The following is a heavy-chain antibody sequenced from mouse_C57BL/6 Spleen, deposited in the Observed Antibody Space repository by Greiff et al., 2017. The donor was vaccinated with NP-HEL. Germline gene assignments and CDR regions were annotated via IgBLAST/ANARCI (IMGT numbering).Heavy chain of an antibody. CDR1: GYTFTSYW. D-gene: IGHD1-1*01. V-gene: IGHV1-59*01. J-gene: IGHJ4*01. CDR3: ARSGGSSRAMDY. Sequence: QVQLQQPGAELVRPGTSVKMSCKASGYTFTSYWMHWVKQRPGQGLEWIGVIDPSDSYTNYNQKFKGKATLTVDTSSSTAYMQLSSLTSEDAAVDYCARSGGSSRAMDYWGQGTSVTVSS. CDR2: IDPSDSYT.